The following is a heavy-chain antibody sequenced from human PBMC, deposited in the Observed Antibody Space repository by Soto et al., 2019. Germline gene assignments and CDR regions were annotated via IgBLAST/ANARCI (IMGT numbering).Heavy chain of an antibody. CDR2: IYWDDDK. CDR1: GFSLTTRPVG. J-gene: IGHJ4*02. V-gene: IGHV2-5*02. Sequence: QITLKESGPTLVKPTQTLTLTCTFSGFSLTTRPVGVGWIRQPPGQALEWVALIYWDDDKRYNPSLKTRVTITKDTSQNQVVLTMTNMDPVDTATYYCAHRQLYNGAWNEGTFDYWGQGALVTVSS. D-gene: IGHD1-1*01. CDR3: AHRQLYNGAWNEGTFDY.